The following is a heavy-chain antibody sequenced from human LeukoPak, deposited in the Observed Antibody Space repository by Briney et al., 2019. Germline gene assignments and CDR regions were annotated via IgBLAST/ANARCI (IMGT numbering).Heavy chain of an antibody. D-gene: IGHD3-10*01. CDR1: GGSISSYY. Sequence: SETLSLTCTVSGGSISSYYWSWLRQPPGKGLEWIGYIYYSGSTNYNPSLKSRATISVDTSKNQFSLKLSSVTAADTAVYYCARASADYYGSGSTPFDYWGQGTLVTVSS. V-gene: IGHV4-59*01. CDR2: IYYSGST. J-gene: IGHJ4*02. CDR3: ARASADYYGSGSTPFDY.